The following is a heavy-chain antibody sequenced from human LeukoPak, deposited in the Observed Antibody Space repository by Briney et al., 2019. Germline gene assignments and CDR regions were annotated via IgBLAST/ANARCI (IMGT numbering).Heavy chain of an antibody. CDR2: ISSSISTI. CDR3: AREIPTVNYYGMDV. V-gene: IGHV3-48*02. D-gene: IGHD4-17*01. CDR1: GFTFSSYS. Sequence: GGSLRLSCAAAGFTFSSYSMNWVRQAPGKVLEWVSYISSSISTIYYADSVKGRFTISRDNAKTSLYLQMKSLRDEDTAVYYCAREIPTVNYYGMDVWVQGTTVTVSS. J-gene: IGHJ6*02.